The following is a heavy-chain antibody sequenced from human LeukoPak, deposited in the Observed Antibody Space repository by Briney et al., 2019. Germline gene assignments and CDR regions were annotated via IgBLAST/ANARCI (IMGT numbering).Heavy chain of an antibody. J-gene: IGHJ6*02. CDR1: GFTFATSA. D-gene: IGHD4-17*01. Sequence: SVKVSCKASGFTFATSAVQWVRQARGQRLEWIGWTVVGSGHTNYAQKFQERVTITRDMSTRTAYMELSSLRSEDTAVYYCAATLTVTTGTTYYGMGVWGQGTTVTVSS. CDR3: AATLTVTTGTTYYGMGV. V-gene: IGHV1-58*01. CDR2: TVVGSGHT.